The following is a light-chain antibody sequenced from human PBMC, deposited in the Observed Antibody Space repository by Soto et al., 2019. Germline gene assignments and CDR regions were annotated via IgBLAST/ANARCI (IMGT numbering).Light chain of an antibody. V-gene: IGKV1-5*03. Sequence: DIPMAQSPSTLSASVGDRVTITCRASQSLNGWLAWYQQKPGKAPKLLIYKASTLESGVPSRFSGSGSGTDFTLTISSLQPEDSATYYCQHYNGYPITFGGGTKVEIK. CDR3: QHYNGYPIT. CDR1: QSLNGW. J-gene: IGKJ4*01. CDR2: KAS.